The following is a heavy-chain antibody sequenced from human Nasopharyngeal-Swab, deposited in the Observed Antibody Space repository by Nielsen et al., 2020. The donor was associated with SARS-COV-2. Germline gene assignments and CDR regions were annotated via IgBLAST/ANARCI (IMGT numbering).Heavy chain of an antibody. CDR1: GFTFSYYD. CDR3: AREDWGKLDY. V-gene: IGHV3-7*01. Sequence: GGSLRLSCAASGFTFSYYDMHWVRQAPGKGLEWVATVKQDGSAIYHVDSLKGRFTISRDNAKNSLYLQMNSLRAGDTAVYYCAREDWGKLDYWGQGTLVTVSS. D-gene: IGHD7-27*01. J-gene: IGHJ4*02. CDR2: VKQDGSAI.